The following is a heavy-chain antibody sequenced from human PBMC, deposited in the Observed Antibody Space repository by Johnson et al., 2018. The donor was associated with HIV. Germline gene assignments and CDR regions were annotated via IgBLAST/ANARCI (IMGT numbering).Heavy chain of an antibody. CDR1: GFTVSSNY. J-gene: IGHJ3*02. CDR3: ARGVDGAFDI. D-gene: IGHD3-10*01. Sequence: VQLVESGGGLVQPGGSLRLSCAASGFTVSSNYMNWVRQAPGKGLEWVSVIYSGGSTFYADSVKGRFTISRDNAKNTLYLQMNSLRAEDTAVYYCARGVDGAFDIWGQGTMVTVSS. V-gene: IGHV3-66*01. CDR2: IYSGGST.